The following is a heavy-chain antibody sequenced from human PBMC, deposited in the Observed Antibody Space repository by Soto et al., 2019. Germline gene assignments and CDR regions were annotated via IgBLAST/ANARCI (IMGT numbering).Heavy chain of an antibody. D-gene: IGHD5-12*01. CDR2: ITTGSTYI. CDR3: ARISGYDSYYFDY. J-gene: IGHJ4*02. CDR1: GFTFSSYG. V-gene: IGHV3-21*06. Sequence: EVQLVESGGGLVQPGGSLRLSCAASGFTFSSYGMNWVRQAPGKRLEWVSTITTGSTYIYYADSVKGRFTISRDNAKNSLYLQMNSLRAEDTAVYFCARISGYDSYYFDYWGLGTLVTVSS.